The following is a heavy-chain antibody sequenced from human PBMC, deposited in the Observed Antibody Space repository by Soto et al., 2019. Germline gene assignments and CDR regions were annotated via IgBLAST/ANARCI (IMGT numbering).Heavy chain of an antibody. J-gene: IGHJ4*02. CDR2: IYYSGST. V-gene: IGHV4-59*12. CDR1: GGSISSYY. D-gene: IGHD3-22*01. Sequence: SETLSLTCTVSGGSISSYYWSWIRQPPGKGLEWIGYIYYSGSTNYNPSLKSRVTISVDKSKNQFSLKLSSVTAADTAVYYCARATDSSGYYYGGHFDYWGQGTLVTVSS. CDR3: ARATDSSGYYYGGHFDY.